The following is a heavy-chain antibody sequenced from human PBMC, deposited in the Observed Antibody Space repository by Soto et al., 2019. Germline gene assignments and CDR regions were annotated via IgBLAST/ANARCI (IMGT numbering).Heavy chain of an antibody. V-gene: IGHV3-48*04. CDR2: ISSSSYTI. CDR3: ARELEYCSNGVCYPYFDS. CDR1: GFSFRSYS. D-gene: IGHD2-8*01. J-gene: IGHJ4*02. Sequence: EVQLEESGGGLVQPGGSLRLSCAASGFSFRSYSMNWVRQAPGKGLEWLSDISSSSYTIYYADSVKGRFTISRDNAKNSLYLQKDSLRAEDTAVYYCARELEYCSNGVCYPYFDSWGQGTLVTVSS.